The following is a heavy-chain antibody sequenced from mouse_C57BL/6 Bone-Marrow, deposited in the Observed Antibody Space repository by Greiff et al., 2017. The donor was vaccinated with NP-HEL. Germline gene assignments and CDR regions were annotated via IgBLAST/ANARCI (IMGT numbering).Heavy chain of an antibody. CDR1: GFTFSSYA. CDR2: ISDGGSYT. D-gene: IGHD1-1*01. J-gene: IGHJ1*03. Sequence: EVMLVESGGGLVKPGGSLKLSCAASGFTFSSYAMSWVRQTPEKRLEWVATISDGGSYTYYPDNVKGRFTISRDNAKNNLYLQRSHLKSEDTAMYYCAREHYYYGEGDFDVWGTGTTVTVSS. CDR3: AREHYYYGEGDFDV. V-gene: IGHV5-4*01.